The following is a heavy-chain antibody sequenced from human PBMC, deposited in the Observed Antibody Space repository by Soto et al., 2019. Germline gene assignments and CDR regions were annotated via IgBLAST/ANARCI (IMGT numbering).Heavy chain of an antibody. V-gene: IGHV1-18*01. J-gene: IGHJ4*02. Sequence: AASVKVSCKASGGTFSSYAISWVRQAPGQGLEWMGWISANNGTTNYAQKLQGRVTMTTDTSTSTAYMELRSLRSDDTAVYYCARAFDYWGQGTLVIVSS. CDR1: GGTFSSYA. CDR2: ISANNGTT. CDR3: ARAFDY.